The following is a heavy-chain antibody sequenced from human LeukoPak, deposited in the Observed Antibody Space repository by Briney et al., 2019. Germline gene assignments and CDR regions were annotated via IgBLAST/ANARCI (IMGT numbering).Heavy chain of an antibody. J-gene: IGHJ4*02. CDR2: IKSKTDGGTT. V-gene: IGHV3-15*01. Sequence: GGSLRLSCAASGFTFSNAWMSWVRQAPGKGLEWVGRIKSKTDGGTTDYAAPVKGRFTISRDDSKNTLYLQMNSLKTEDTAVYYCTTLYGSGDYYNRWGQGTLVTVSS. D-gene: IGHD3-10*01. CDR3: TTLYGSGDYYNR. CDR1: GFTFSNAW.